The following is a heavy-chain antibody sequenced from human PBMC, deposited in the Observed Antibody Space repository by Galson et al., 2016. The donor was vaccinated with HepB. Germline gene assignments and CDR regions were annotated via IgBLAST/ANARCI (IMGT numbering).Heavy chain of an antibody. J-gene: IGHJ2*01. CDR2: ISGYNGYT. Sequence: SVKVSCKASGYPFENFIITWLRQAPGQGLEWMGWISGYNGYTNYARRLQARVTMTADTSTNTTFMELRSLTSDDTAIYYCARAGQRRAPRDWYFDLWGRGTLVPVSS. V-gene: IGHV1-18*01. CDR1: GYPFENFI. CDR3: ARAGQRRAPRDWYFDL. D-gene: IGHD6-25*01.